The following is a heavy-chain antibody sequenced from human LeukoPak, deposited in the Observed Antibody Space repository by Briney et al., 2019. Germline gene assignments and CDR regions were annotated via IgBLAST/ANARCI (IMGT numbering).Heavy chain of an antibody. CDR1: GYTFTGYY. CDR2: FDPEDGET. CDR3: ATDLVATTNTGPWFDP. J-gene: IGHJ5*02. V-gene: IGHV1-24*01. D-gene: IGHD5-12*01. Sequence: GASVKVSCKASGYTFTGYYMHWVRQAPGKGLEWMGGFDPEDGETIYAQKFQGRVTMTEDTSTDTAYMELSSLRSEDTAVYYCATDLVATTNTGPWFDPWGQGTLVTVSS.